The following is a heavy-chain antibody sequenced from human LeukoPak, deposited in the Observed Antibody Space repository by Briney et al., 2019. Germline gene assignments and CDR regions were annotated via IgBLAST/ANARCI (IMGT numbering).Heavy chain of an antibody. CDR3: ARMVRGVISDY. CDR1: GGSIGSYY. CDR2: IYYSGST. J-gene: IGHJ4*02. D-gene: IGHD3-10*01. Sequence: PSETLSLTCTVSGGSIGSYYWSWIRQPPGKGLEWIGYIYYSGSTNYNPSLKSRVTISVDTSKNQFSLKLSSVTAADTAVYYCARMVRGVISDYWGQGTLVTVSS. V-gene: IGHV4-59*01.